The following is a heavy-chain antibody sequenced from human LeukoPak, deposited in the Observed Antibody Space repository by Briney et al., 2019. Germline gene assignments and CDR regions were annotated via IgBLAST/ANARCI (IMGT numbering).Heavy chain of an antibody. CDR3: ARGGSGSYFSWLDP. CDR2: INPNSGGT. J-gene: IGHJ5*02. D-gene: IGHD3-10*01. Sequence: GQXLXCXGWINPNSGGTNYAQKFQGRVTMTRDTSISTAYMELSRLRSDDTAVYYCARGGSGSYFSWLDPWGQGTLVTVSS. V-gene: IGHV1-2*02.